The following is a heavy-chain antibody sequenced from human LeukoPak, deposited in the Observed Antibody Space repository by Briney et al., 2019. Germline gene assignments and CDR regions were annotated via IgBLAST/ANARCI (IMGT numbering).Heavy chain of an antibody. V-gene: IGHV4-59*01. J-gene: IGHJ4*02. CDR2: ICYSGNT. CDR3: ARDRPDIVAAITWGYYFDY. CDR1: GGSIRSYY. Sequence: SETLSLTCTVSGGSIRSYYWSWIGQPPGKGLEWIGYICYSGNTNYNPSLKSRVTMSVDTSRDQFSLKLYSVTAADTAVYYCARDRPDIVAAITWGYYFDYWGQGSPVTVSS. D-gene: IGHD5-12*01.